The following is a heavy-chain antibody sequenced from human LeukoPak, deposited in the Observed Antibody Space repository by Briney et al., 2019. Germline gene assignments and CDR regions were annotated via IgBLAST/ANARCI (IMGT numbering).Heavy chain of an antibody. J-gene: IGHJ5*02. Sequence: PGGSLRLSCAASGFTFSSYSMNWVRQAPGKGLEWVSSISSSSSYIYYADSVKGRFTISRDNAKNSLYLQMNSLRAEDTAVYYCAREEGLATKDTGIPERDTGINNWFDPWGQGTLVTVSS. CDR2: ISSSSSYI. CDR1: GFTFSSYS. D-gene: IGHD1-1*01. V-gene: IGHV3-21*01. CDR3: AREEGLATKDTGIPERDTGINNWFDP.